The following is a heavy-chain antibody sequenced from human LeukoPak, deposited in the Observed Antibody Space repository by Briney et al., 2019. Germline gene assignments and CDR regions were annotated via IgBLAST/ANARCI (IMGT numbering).Heavy chain of an antibody. CDR3: ARDLYCGGDCYSGVSDY. Sequence: GGSLRLSCAASGFTFSSYAMHWVRQAPGKGLEWVAVISYEGSNKYYADSVKGRFTISRDNSKNTLYLQMNSLRAEDTAVYYCARDLYCGGDCYSGVSDYWGQGTLVTVSS. D-gene: IGHD2-21*02. V-gene: IGHV3-30-3*01. CDR2: ISYEGSNK. CDR1: GFTFSSYA. J-gene: IGHJ4*02.